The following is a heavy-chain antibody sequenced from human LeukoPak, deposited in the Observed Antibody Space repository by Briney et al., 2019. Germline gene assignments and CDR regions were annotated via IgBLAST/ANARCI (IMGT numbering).Heavy chain of an antibody. CDR2: ISGSGGST. Sequence: PGGSLRLSCAASGFTFSNYAMSWVRQAPGKGLEWVSAISGSGGSTYYADSVKGRFTISRDNSKNTLYLQMNSLRAEDTAVYYCAKEYCSSTSCHYYFDYWGQGTLVTVSS. CDR3: AKEYCSSTSCHYYFDY. CDR1: GFTFSNYA. D-gene: IGHD2-2*01. J-gene: IGHJ4*02. V-gene: IGHV3-23*01.